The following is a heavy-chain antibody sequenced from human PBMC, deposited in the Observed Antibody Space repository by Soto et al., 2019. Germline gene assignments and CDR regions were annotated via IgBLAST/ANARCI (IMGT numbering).Heavy chain of an antibody. D-gene: IGHD5-18*01. CDR3: ARAGLGSYGSGGGYYYGMDV. CDR1: GGTFSSYA. CDR2: IIPIFGTA. J-gene: IGHJ6*02. Sequence: QVQLVQSGAEVKKPGSSVKVSCKASGGTFSSYAISWVRQAPGQGLEWMGGIIPIFGTANYAQKFQGRVTITADESTSTAYMELSSLRSEDTAVYYCARAGLGSYGSGGGYYYGMDVWGQGTTVTVSS. V-gene: IGHV1-69*01.